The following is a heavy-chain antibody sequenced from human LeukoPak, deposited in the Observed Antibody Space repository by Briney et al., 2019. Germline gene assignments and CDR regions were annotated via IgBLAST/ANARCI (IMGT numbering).Heavy chain of an antibody. CDR3: AKLTRYCGGDCRPGSGFDY. CDR2: ISYDGSNK. J-gene: IGHJ4*02. CDR1: GFTFSSYA. D-gene: IGHD2-21*02. Sequence: QPGGSLRLSCAASGFTFSSYAMHWVRQAPGKGLEWVAVISYDGSNKYYADSVKGRFTISRDNSKNTLYLQMSSLRAEDTAVYYCAKLTRYCGGDCRPGSGFDYWGQGTLVTVSS. V-gene: IGHV3-30-3*02.